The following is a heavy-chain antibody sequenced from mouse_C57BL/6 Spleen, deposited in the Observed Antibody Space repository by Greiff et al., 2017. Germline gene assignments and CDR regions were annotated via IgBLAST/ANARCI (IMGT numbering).Heavy chain of an antibody. V-gene: IGHV1-82*01. D-gene: IGHD1-1*01. Sequence: QVQLKESGPELVKPGASVKISCKASGYAFSSSWMNWVKQRPGKGLEWIGRIYPGDGDTNYNGKFKGKATLTADKSSSTAYMQLSSLTSEDSAVYFCARGGDYYGSSYLYAMDYWGQGTSGTVAS. CDR2: IYPGDGDT. CDR3: ARGGDYYGSSYLYAMDY. J-gene: IGHJ4*01. CDR1: GYAFSSSW.